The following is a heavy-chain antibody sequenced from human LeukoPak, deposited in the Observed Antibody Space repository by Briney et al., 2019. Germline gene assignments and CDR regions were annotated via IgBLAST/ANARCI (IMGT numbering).Heavy chain of an antibody. J-gene: IGHJ5*02. D-gene: IGHD3-22*01. Sequence: ASVKVSCKVSGYTLTELSMHWVRQAPGKGLEWMGGFDPEDGETIYAQKFQGRVTMTEDTSTDTAYMELSSLRSEDTAVYYCALRYYYDSSGYYGSWFDPWGQGTLVTVSS. V-gene: IGHV1-24*01. CDR2: FDPEDGET. CDR1: GYTLTELS. CDR3: ALRYYYDSSGYYGSWFDP.